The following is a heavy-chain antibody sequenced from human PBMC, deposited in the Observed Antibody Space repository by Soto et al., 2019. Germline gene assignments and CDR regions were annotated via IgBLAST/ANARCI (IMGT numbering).Heavy chain of an antibody. CDR1: GFTFSNHG. D-gene: IGHD6-13*01. Sequence: EVQLVESGGGLGKPGGSLRLSCAASGFTFSNHGMNLVRQAPGKGLEWVSSIGGRSTYIYYADSVKGRFTISRDSAKNSVYLQMNGLRADDSAVYYCARDAYSNIAAGTRFDPWGQGTLVTVSS. J-gene: IGHJ5*02. V-gene: IGHV3-21*01. CDR3: ARDAYSNIAAGTRFDP. CDR2: IGGRSTYI.